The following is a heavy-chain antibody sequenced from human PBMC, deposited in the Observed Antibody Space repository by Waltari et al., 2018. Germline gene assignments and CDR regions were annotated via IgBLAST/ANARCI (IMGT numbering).Heavy chain of an antibody. CDR3: ARDWSVGSPSIREKRGAFDI. J-gene: IGHJ3*02. Sequence: QVQLQESGPGLVKPSATLPLTCTVSGGSITSHYWNWIRQPPATGLEWVGYIYYTGRTDYNPSLTSRVTMSVDTSKNQFSLNLSSVTAADTAVYYCARDWSVGSPSIREKRGAFDIWGQGTMVIVSS. V-gene: IGHV4-59*11. CDR2: IYYTGRT. D-gene: IGHD3-10*01. CDR1: GGSITSHY.